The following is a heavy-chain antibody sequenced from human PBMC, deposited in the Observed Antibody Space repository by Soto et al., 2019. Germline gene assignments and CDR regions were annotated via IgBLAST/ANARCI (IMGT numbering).Heavy chain of an antibody. J-gene: IGHJ4*02. D-gene: IGHD6-25*01. V-gene: IGHV4-39*01. CDR3: ARQGAAGFDY. CDR1: GGSISSSSYY. Sequence: PSETLSLTCTVSGGSISSSSYYWGWIRQPPGKGLEWIGSIYYSGSTYYNPSLKSRVTISLDTSKNQFSLKLTSVTAADTAVYYCARQGAAGFDYWGQGTLVTVSS. CDR2: IYYSGST.